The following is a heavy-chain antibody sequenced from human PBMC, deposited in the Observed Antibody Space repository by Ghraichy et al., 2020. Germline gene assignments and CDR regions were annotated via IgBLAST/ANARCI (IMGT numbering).Heavy chain of an antibody. V-gene: IGHV1-69*13. CDR3: ARWGHGFSDSRGYSFAFDI. D-gene: IGHD3-22*01. Sequence: SVKVSCKASGGSFNSYSITWVRQVPGQGLEWMAGIIPTFGTTYYAQKFQGRVTISADESTSVADMELSSLTSEDTAVYFCARWGHGFSDSRGYSFAFDIWGQGTMVTVSA. CDR2: IIPTFGTT. J-gene: IGHJ3*02. CDR1: GGSFNSYS.